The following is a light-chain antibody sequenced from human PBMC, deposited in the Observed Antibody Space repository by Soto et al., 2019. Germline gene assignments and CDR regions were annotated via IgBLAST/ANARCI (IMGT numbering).Light chain of an antibody. CDR2: GAS. Sequence: EIVLTQSPGTLSLSPGERATLSCRASQSVSSSYLAWYQQKPGQAPRLLIYGASSRPTGIPGRFSGSGSGTDFTLTISRLEPEDFAVYYCQQYGSSPLTFGQGTKVEIK. V-gene: IGKV3-20*01. J-gene: IGKJ1*01. CDR1: QSVSSSY. CDR3: QQYGSSPLT.